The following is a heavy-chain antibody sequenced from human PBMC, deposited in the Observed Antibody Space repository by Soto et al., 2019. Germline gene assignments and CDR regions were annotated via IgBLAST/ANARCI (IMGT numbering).Heavy chain of an antibody. Sequence: HPGGSLRLSCAASGFTFTIFAMRCVRQSPGKGLEWVSTISGSGGSTYYADAVKGRFTISRDKSMGTLYLQMKSLRVEDTAVYYCAKERLTSYDFWSGYLPPYYFDYWGQGT. V-gene: IGHV3-23*01. CDR2: ISGSGGST. D-gene: IGHD3-3*01. J-gene: IGHJ4*02. CDR1: GFTFTIFA. CDR3: AKERLTSYDFWSGYLPPYYFDY.